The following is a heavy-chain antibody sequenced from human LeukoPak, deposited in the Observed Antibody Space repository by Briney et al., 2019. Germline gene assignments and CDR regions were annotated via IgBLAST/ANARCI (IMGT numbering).Heavy chain of an antibody. Sequence: SETLSLTCTVSGGSISSYYWGWIRQPPGKGLEWIGYICYSGSTNYNPSLKSRVTISVDTSKNQFSLKLSSVTAADTAVYYCARESGSNYYYYGMDVWGQGTTVTVSS. D-gene: IGHD3-22*01. CDR1: GGSISSYY. J-gene: IGHJ6*02. CDR3: ARESGSNYYYYGMDV. CDR2: ICYSGST. V-gene: IGHV4-59*01.